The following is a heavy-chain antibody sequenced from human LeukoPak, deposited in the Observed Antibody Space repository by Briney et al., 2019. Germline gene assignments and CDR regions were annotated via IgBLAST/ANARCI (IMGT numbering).Heavy chain of an antibody. D-gene: IGHD3-3*01. J-gene: IGHJ6*03. CDR2: INPNSGGT. CDR3: AANEGYDLWSGHHFYYMDV. CDR1: GYTFTGYY. V-gene: IGHV1-2*02. Sequence: GASVKVSCKASGYTFTGYYMHWVRQAPGQGLEWMGWINPNSGGTNYAQKFQGRVTMTRDTSISTAYMELSRLRSDDTAVYYCAANEGYDLWSGHHFYYMDVWGKGTTVTVSS.